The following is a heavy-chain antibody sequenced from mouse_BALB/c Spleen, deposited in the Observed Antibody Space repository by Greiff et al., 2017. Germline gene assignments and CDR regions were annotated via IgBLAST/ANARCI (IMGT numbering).Heavy chain of an antibody. CDR1: GYTFTSYW. CDR2: INPSTGYT. Sequence: VQLKQSGAELAKPGASVKMSCKASGYTFTSYWMHWVKQRPGQGLEWIGYINPSTGYTEYNQKFKDKATLTADKSSSTAYMQLSSLTSEDSAVYYCASRGSSYRMDYWGQGTSVTVSS. J-gene: IGHJ4*01. V-gene: IGHV1-7*01. D-gene: IGHD1-1*01. CDR3: ASRGSSYRMDY.